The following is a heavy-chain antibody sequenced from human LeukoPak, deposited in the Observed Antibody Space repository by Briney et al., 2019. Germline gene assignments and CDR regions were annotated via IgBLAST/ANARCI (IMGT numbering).Heavy chain of an antibody. D-gene: IGHD3-10*01. J-gene: IGHJ4*02. Sequence: GVSLRLSCAASGFTFSSYWMSWVRQAPGKGLEWVANIKQDGSEKYYVDSVKGRFTISRDNAKNSLYLQMNSLRAEDTAVYYCARDKRRDYFDYWGQGTLVTVSS. CDR3: ARDKRRDYFDY. CDR1: GFTFSSYW. CDR2: IKQDGSEK. V-gene: IGHV3-7*01.